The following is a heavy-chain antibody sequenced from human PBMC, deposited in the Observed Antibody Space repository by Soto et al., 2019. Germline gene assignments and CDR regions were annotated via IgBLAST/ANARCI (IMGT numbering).Heavy chain of an antibody. D-gene: IGHD4-17*01. Sequence: SETLSLTCTVSGGSIITSSHYWGWIRQPPGRGLEWIASIYYSGNTFYNPSLKSRLTISVDTPKNQVSLKLSSVTAADTADYYCARLATVSSSNYYGMDVWGQGTTVTVSS. V-gene: IGHV4-39*01. CDR1: GGSIITSSHY. CDR2: IYYSGNT. CDR3: ARLATVSSSNYYGMDV. J-gene: IGHJ6*02.